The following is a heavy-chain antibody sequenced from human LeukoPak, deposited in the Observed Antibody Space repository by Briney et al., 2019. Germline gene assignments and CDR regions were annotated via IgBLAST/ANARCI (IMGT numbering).Heavy chain of an antibody. CDR3: ARRRGYSYGRNNYYFDY. D-gene: IGHD5-18*01. CDR2: INRDGSEK. Sequence: RPGGSLRLSCAASGFNFSNYWISWVRQTPGKGLEWVANINRDGSEKYYVDSVEGQFTISRDNAKNSLFLQMNSLRVEDTAVYYCARRRGYSYGRNNYYFDYWGQGTLVTVSS. V-gene: IGHV3-7*03. CDR1: GFNFSNYW. J-gene: IGHJ4*02.